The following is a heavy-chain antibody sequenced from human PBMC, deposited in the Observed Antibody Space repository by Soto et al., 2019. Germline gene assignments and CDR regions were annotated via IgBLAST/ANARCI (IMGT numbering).Heavy chain of an antibody. J-gene: IGHJ6*01. CDR3: AGTREIPYYHGMAV. V-gene: IGHV1-69*13. CDR2: IIPIFGSA. CDR1: GGTLSSYA. D-gene: IGHD2-2*02. Sequence: SVKVSCKAPGGTLSSYAINWVRQAPGQGLEWMGGIIPIFGSANYAPKFQGRVTISADESTSTAYMEVSSLRSEDTAVYYCAGTREIPYYHGMAVWGHLTTVTVS.